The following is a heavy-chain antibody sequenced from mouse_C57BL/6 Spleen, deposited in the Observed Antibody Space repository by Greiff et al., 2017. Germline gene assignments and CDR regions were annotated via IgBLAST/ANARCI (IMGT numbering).Heavy chain of an antibody. J-gene: IGHJ1*03. CDR3: ARHLRYFDV. CDR2: ISSGGSYT. CDR1: GFTFSSYG. Sequence: EVKVVESGGDLVKPGGSLKLSCAASGFTFSSYGMSWVRQTPDKRLEWVATISSGGSYTYYPDSVKGRFTISRDNAKNTLYLQMSSLKSEDTAMYYCARHLRYFDVWGTGTTVTVSS. V-gene: IGHV5-6*01.